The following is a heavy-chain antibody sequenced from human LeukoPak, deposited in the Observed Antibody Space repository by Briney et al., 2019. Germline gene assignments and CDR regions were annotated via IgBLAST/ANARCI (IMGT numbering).Heavy chain of an antibody. J-gene: IGHJ4*02. D-gene: IGHD6-19*01. V-gene: IGHV3-23*01. Sequence: PGGSLRLSCAASGFNFSSYAMSWVRQAPGKGLEWGSGISGSGGTTYYADSVKGRFTISRENSKNTLYLQMNSLRAEDTAVYYCAKSGSPWTSGWDNYFDYWGRGTLVTVSS. CDR2: ISGSGGTT. CDR3: AKSGSPWTSGWDNYFDY. CDR1: GFNFSSYA.